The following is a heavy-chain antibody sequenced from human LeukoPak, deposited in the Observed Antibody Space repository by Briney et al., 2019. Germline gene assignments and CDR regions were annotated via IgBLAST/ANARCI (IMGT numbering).Heavy chain of an antibody. CDR1: GLTFSSYA. Sequence: GGSLRLSCAASGLTFSSYAMRWVRQAPGKGLEWVSVISNDGSNKYYADSVKGRFTISRDNSKNTLYLQMNSLRAEDTAVYYCARVRGDILTGYLNYYYGMDVWGKGTTVTVSS. D-gene: IGHD3-9*01. CDR2: ISNDGSNK. J-gene: IGHJ6*04. V-gene: IGHV3-30*04. CDR3: ARVRGDILTGYLNYYYGMDV.